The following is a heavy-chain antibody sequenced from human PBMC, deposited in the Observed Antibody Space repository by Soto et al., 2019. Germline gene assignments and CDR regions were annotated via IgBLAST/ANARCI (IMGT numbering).Heavy chain of an antibody. CDR2: ISAYNGNT. CDR1: GYTFTSYG. CDR3: ARVGLYDYVDYEQLVYYYMDV. Sequence: QVQLVQSGAEVKKPGASVKVSCKASGYTFTSYGISWVRQAPGQGLEWMGWISAYNGNTNYAQKLQGRVTMTPDTSTSQDYMELRSLRSDDTAVYYCARVGLYDYVDYEQLVYYYMDVWGKGTTVTVSS. D-gene: IGHD4-17*01. J-gene: IGHJ6*03. V-gene: IGHV1-18*01.